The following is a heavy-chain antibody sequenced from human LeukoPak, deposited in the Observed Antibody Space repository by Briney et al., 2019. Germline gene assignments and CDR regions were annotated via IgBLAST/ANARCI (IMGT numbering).Heavy chain of an antibody. CDR2: ISGSTGYI. CDR3: AKKSFRSCFDY. Sequence: GGSLRLSCAASGFTFSHYNMNWVRQAPGKGLEWVSSISGSTGYIYYADSAKGRFTISRDNAKNSLFLQMNSLRAEDTAVYYCAKKSFRSCFDYWGQGTLVTVSS. J-gene: IGHJ4*02. CDR1: GFTFSHYN. V-gene: IGHV3-21*01.